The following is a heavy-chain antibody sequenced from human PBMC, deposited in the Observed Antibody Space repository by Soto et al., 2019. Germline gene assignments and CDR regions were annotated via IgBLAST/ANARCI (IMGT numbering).Heavy chain of an antibody. CDR3: ARADWDTTMEPQFDY. Sequence: QVQLVQSGAEVKKPGSSVKVSCKASGGTFSSYAISWVRQAPGQGLEWMGGIIPIFGTANYARKFQGRVKITADESTSTAYMELSSLRSEDTAVYYCARADWDTTMEPQFDYWGQGTLVTVSS. CDR2: IIPIFGTA. V-gene: IGHV1-69*01. J-gene: IGHJ4*02. CDR1: GGTFSSYA. D-gene: IGHD5-18*01.